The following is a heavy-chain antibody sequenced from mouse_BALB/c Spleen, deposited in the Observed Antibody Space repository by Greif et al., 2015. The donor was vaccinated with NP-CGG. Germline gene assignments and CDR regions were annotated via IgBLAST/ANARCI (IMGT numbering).Heavy chain of an antibody. CDR2: ISNGGGST. CDR3: ARLYYRYDPSYALDY. V-gene: IGHV5-12*02. Sequence: EVKLMESGGGLVQPGGSLKLSCATSGFTFSDYYMYWVRQTPEKRLEWVAYISNGGGSTYYPDTVKGRFTISRDNAKNTLYLQMSRLKSEDTAMYYCARLYYRYDPSYALDYWGQGTSVTVSS. J-gene: IGHJ4*01. CDR1: GFTFSDYY. D-gene: IGHD2-14*01.